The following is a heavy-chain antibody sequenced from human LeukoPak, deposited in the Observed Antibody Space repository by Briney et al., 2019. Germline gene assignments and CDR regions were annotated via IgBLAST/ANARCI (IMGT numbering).Heavy chain of an antibody. Sequence: GGSLRLSCAASGFTFSSYGMHWVRQAPGKGLEWVAVISYDGSNKYYADSVKGRFTISRDNSKNTLYLQMNSLRAEDTAVYYCAKERVVGATCCDYWGQGTLVTVSS. CDR1: GFTFSSYG. CDR3: AKERVVGATCCDY. CDR2: ISYDGSNK. D-gene: IGHD1-26*01. J-gene: IGHJ4*02. V-gene: IGHV3-30*18.